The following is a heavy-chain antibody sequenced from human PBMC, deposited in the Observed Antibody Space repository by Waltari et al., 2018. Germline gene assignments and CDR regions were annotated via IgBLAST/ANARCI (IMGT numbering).Heavy chain of an antibody. CDR1: GFPFSSYE. V-gene: IGHV3-48*03. D-gene: IGHD6-19*01. J-gene: IGHJ4*02. CDR2: IRSSGGTI. CDR3: ARAKIRYSSGGDLDY. Sequence: EVQLVESGGGLVPPGGSLRLSCAAPGFPFSSYEINWVRQGPGKGREWVSYIRSSGGTIYYADAVKGRFTISRDNAKNSLYLQMNSLRTEDTAVYYCARAKIRYSSGGDLDYWGQGTLVTVSS.